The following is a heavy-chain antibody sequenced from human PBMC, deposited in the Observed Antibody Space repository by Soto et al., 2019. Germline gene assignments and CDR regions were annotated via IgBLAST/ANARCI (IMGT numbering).Heavy chain of an antibody. Sequence: GGSLRLSCAASGVTFSSYAMSWVRQAPGKGLEWVSAISGSGGSTYYADSVKGRFTISRDNSKNTLYLQMNSLRAEDTAVYYCAKGLGRWLPTLSDYWGQGTLVTVSS. V-gene: IGHV3-23*01. CDR3: AKGLGRWLPTLSDY. D-gene: IGHD3-9*01. CDR1: GVTFSSYA. J-gene: IGHJ4*02. CDR2: ISGSGGST.